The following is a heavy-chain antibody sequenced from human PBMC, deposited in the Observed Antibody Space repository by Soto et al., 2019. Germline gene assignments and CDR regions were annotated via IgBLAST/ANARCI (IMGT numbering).Heavy chain of an antibody. V-gene: IGHV4-34*01. CDR2: INHSGST. D-gene: IGHD6-13*01. CDR3: ARVVGPRVAAASDY. CDR1: GGSFSGYY. Sequence: PSETLSLTCAVYGGSFSGYYWSWIRQPPGKGLEWIGEINHSGSTNYNPSLKSRVTISVDTSKNQFSLKLSSVTAADTAVYYCARVVGPRVAAASDYWGQGTLVTVSS. J-gene: IGHJ4*02.